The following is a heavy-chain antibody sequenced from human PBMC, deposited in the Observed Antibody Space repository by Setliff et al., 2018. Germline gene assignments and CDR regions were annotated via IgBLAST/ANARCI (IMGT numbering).Heavy chain of an antibody. CDR1: GYTFSDYG. D-gene: IGHD2-2*01. Sequence: GASVKVSCKASGYTFSDYGITWVRQAPGQGLEWMGWIGIYTGNAYYAHKLQGRVTMTTDTSTDTAYLELRSQRSDDTAVYYCSRLVRYCTTTSCQRLSGGEYWGQGTLVTVSS. J-gene: IGHJ4*02. V-gene: IGHV1-18*01. CDR2: IGIYTGNA. CDR3: SRLVRYCTTTSCQRLSGGEY.